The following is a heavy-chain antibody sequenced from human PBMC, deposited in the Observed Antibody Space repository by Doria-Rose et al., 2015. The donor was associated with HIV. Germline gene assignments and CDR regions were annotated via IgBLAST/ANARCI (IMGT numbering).Heavy chain of an antibody. D-gene: IGHD3-3*01. V-gene: IGHV1-69*02. J-gene: IGHJ4*02. Sequence: PAQGLDWMGSIIPVLLIRKSSQNFQGRVTITADESTSTAYIELSNLRSEDTAVYYCATTWSGYYLDYWGQGTMVTVSS. CDR3: ATTWSGYYLDY. CDR2: IIPVLLIR.